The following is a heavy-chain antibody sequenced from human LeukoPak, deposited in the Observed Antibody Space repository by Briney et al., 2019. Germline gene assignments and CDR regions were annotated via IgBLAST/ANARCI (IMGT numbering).Heavy chain of an antibody. Sequence: SETLSLTCTVSGSSIGAYSWSWIRQPPGKGLEWIGYIYTTGSTHHNPSLKSRVTISLDRSKNQFSLRLSYVTAADTAVYYCARLHLLYYFDYWGQGSLVSVSS. CDR2: IYTTGST. CDR1: GSSIGAYS. J-gene: IGHJ4*02. CDR3: ARLHLLYYFDY. V-gene: IGHV4-4*09. D-gene: IGHD5-24*01.